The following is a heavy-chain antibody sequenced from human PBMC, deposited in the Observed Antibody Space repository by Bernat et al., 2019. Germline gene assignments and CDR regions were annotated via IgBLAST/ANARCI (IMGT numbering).Heavy chain of an antibody. CDR1: GGSISSYY. J-gene: IGHJ4*02. CDR2: IYYSGST. Sequence: QVQLQESGPGLVKPSETLSLTCTVSGGSISSYYWSWIRQPPGKGLEWIGYIYYSGSTNYNPSLKSRVTISVDTSKNRFSLKLSSVTAADTAVYYCATRRYSSSWYDYWGQGTLVTVSS. D-gene: IGHD6-13*01. CDR3: ATRRYSSSWYDY. V-gene: IGHV4-59*08.